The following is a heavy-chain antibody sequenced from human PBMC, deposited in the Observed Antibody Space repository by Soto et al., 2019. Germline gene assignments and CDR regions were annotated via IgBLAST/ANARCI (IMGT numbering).Heavy chain of an antibody. J-gene: IGHJ4*02. CDR1: GGSTSDKSYF. V-gene: IGHV4-39*01. CDR2: MYYSGSS. D-gene: IGHD2-21*02. Sequence: SETLSLTCSVSGGSTSDKSYFWGWVRQSPGKGLEWIGSMYYSGSSYYNPSLKSRVAISVDTSKNQFSLKLRSVTAADTAVYFCARQRLLRLKPDFDIWGQGTLVTV. CDR3: ARQRLLRLKPDFDI.